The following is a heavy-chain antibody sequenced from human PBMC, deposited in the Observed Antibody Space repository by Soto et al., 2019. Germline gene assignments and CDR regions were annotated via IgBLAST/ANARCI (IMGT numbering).Heavy chain of an antibody. J-gene: IGHJ3*02. CDR2: INAGNGNT. CDR3: ARGSYYYDSSGYYTGAFDI. D-gene: IGHD3-22*01. V-gene: IGHV1-3*01. CDR1: VYTFTSYA. Sequence: ASVKVSCKASVYTFTSYAMHRVRQAPGQRLEWMGWINAGNGNTKYSQKFQGRVTITRDTSASTAYMELSSLRSEDTAVYYCARGSYYYDSSGYYTGAFDIWGQGTMVTVSS.